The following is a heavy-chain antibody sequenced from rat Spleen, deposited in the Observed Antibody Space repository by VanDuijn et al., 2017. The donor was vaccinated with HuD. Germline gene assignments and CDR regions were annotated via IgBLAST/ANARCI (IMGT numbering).Heavy chain of an antibody. D-gene: IGHD4-3*01. V-gene: IGHV4-2*01. CDR1: GFNFNDYW. CDR2: INKDSSTI. Sequence: EVKLVESGGGLVQPGRSLKLSCTAFGFNFNDYWMGWVRQAPGKGLEWIGEINKDSSTIKYTPSLKEKLTIPRDNDQHTLYLQMRKLGSEETAIYYCVREAFGVDYWGQGVMVTVSS. J-gene: IGHJ2*01. CDR3: VREAFGVDY.